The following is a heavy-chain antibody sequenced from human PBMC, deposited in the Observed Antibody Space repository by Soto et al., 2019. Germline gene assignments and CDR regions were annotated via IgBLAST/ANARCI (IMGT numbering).Heavy chain of an antibody. J-gene: IGHJ3*02. Sequence: QLQLQESGPGLVKPSETLSLTCTVSGGSIVSSSHYWGWIRQPPGKGLEWIGSIYYSGSTYYNPSLKSRGTISADTTKNQFSLKLSSVTAADTAVYYCARHRITMIRSAFDMWGQGSMVTVSS. CDR3: ARHRITMIRSAFDM. D-gene: IGHD3-22*01. CDR2: IYYSGST. CDR1: GGSIVSSSHY. V-gene: IGHV4-39*01.